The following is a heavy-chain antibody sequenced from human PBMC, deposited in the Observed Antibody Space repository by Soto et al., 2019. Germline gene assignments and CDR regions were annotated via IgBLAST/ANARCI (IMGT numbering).Heavy chain of an antibody. D-gene: IGHD6-13*01. CDR1: RYTFTSYD. V-gene: IGHV1-8*01. CDR3: ARGWVAAADTWFDP. CDR2: MNPNSGNT. Sequence: ASVKVSCKASRYTFTSYDINWVRQATGQGLEWMGWMNPNSGNTGYAQKFQGRVTMTRNTSISTAYMELSSLRSEDTAVYYCARGWVAAADTWFDPWGQGTLVTVSS. J-gene: IGHJ5*02.